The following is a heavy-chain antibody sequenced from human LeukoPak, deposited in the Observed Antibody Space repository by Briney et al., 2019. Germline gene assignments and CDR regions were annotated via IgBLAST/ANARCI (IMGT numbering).Heavy chain of an antibody. Sequence: ASVRVSCKASNYTFSDYDVTWVRQAPGQGLEWMGWINPDSGGTNYAQNFQGRVTMTRDTSISTAYMELSRLRSDDTAVYYCARPFIETPSLGALDYWGQGTLVTVSS. V-gene: IGHV1-2*02. CDR2: INPDSGGT. J-gene: IGHJ4*02. CDR3: ARPFIETPSLGALDY. CDR1: NYTFSDYD. D-gene: IGHD4-23*01.